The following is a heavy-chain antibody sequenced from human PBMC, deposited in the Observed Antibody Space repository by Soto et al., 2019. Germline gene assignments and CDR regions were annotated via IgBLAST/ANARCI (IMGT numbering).Heavy chain of an antibody. CDR1: GFTFSSYW. D-gene: IGHD6-6*01. V-gene: IGHV3-7*01. Sequence: GGSLRLSCAASGFTFSSYWMSWVRQAPGKGLEWVANIKQDGSEKYYVDSVKGRFTISRDNAKNSLYLQMNSLRAEDTAVYYCARRSSSSLSYYYYGMDVWGQGTTVTVSS. CDR2: IKQDGSEK. J-gene: IGHJ6*02. CDR3: ARRSSSSLSYYYYGMDV.